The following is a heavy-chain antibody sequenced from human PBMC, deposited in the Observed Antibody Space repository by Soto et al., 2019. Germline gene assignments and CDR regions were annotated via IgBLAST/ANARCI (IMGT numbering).Heavy chain of an antibody. J-gene: IGHJ5*02. CDR2: ISSSSSTI. Sequence: EVQLVESGGGLVQPGGSLRLSCAASGFTFSSYSMNWVRQAPGKGLEWVSYISSSSSTIYYADSVKGRFTISRDNAKNSLYLQMNSLRDEDTTVYYCARENWNYGWFDPWGQGTLVTVSS. D-gene: IGHD1-7*01. V-gene: IGHV3-48*02. CDR3: ARENWNYGWFDP. CDR1: GFTFSSYS.